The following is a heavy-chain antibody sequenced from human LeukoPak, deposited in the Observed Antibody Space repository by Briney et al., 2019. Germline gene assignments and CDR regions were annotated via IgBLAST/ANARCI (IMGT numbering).Heavy chain of an antibody. CDR2: IYPGGSDI. Sequence: GESLKISCKGSGYSFTSYWIGWVRQMPGKGPEWMGFIYPGGSDIRYSPSFQGQVTISADKSISTAYLQWSSLKASDTAMYYCARHFISAVGPSWFDPWGQGTLVTVSS. CDR1: GYSFTSYW. J-gene: IGHJ5*02. V-gene: IGHV5-51*01. CDR3: ARHFISAVGPSWFDP. D-gene: IGHD6-13*01.